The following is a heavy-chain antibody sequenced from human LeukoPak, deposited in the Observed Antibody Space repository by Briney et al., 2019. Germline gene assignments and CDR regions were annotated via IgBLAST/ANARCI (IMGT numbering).Heavy chain of an antibody. CDR2: IRGTLNIYAT. CDR1: GFTFSGSA. V-gene: IGHV3-73*01. J-gene: IGHJ4*02. Sequence: TGGSLRLSCAASGFTFSGSAVHWVRQASGKGLEWLGRIRGTLNIYATEHAASVKGRFTISRDDSKNTAYLQMNSLKTEDTAVYYCTSPTPGDYYHRFDYWGQGTLVTVSS. D-gene: IGHD4-17*01. CDR3: TSPTPGDYYHRFDY.